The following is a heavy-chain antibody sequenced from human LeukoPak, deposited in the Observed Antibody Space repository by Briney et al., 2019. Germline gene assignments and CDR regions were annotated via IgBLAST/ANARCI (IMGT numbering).Heavy chain of an antibody. D-gene: IGHD6-19*01. Sequence: GSLRPSFGASGFTFSLHAMHWVRPAPGKGLGWVTMVWREGIKKFYADSVKGRFTISKDNSKNTVSLEMNNLSVEDTAVYYCVTDPPDSGWAFDSWGQGILVTVSS. V-gene: IGHV3-33*03. J-gene: IGHJ4*02. CDR3: VTDPPDSGWAFDS. CDR1: GFTFSLHA. CDR2: VWREGIKK.